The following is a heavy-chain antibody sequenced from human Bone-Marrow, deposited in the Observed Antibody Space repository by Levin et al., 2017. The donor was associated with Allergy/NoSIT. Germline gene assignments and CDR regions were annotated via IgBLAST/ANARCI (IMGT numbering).Heavy chain of an antibody. D-gene: IGHD4-17*01. V-gene: IGHV4-34*01. CDR3: ARLLYPTVTTPLYGMDV. Sequence: SGGSLRLSCAVYGGSFSGYYWSWIRQPPGKGLEWIGEINHSGSTNYNPSLKSRVTISVDTSKNQFSLKLSSVTAADTAVYYCARLLYPTVTTPLYGMDVWGQGTTVTVSS. J-gene: IGHJ6*02. CDR2: INHSGST. CDR1: GGSFSGYY.